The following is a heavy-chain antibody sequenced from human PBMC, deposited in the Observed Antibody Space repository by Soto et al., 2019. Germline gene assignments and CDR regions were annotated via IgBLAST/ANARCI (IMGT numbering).Heavy chain of an antibody. CDR3: ARLVYDTRLNYMYFDF. J-gene: IGHJ4*02. CDR1: GVSISSGNW. D-gene: IGHD3-10*01. CDR2: IFHDGTA. V-gene: IGHV4-4*02. Sequence: SETLSLTCAVSGVSISSGNWWTWVRQSPQRGLEYIGEIFHDGTANYYPSFERRVAISVDTSKYQFSLKLTSVPAADTAIYFCARLVYDTRLNYMYFDFWGQGTLVTVS.